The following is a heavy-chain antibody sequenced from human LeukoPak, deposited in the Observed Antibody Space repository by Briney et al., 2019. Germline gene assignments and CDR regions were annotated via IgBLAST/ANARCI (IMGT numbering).Heavy chain of an antibody. CDR1: GFTFSSYA. J-gene: IGHJ3*02. CDR2: ISVIVSTT. CDR3: AKEYIWFGELSTDAFDI. Sequence: GGSLRLSCAASGFTFSSYAMSWVRQAPGKGLEWVSAISVIVSTTYYADSVKGRFTISRDNSKNTLYLQMNSLRAEDTAVYYCAKEYIWFGELSTDAFDIWGQGTMVTVSS. D-gene: IGHD3-10*01. V-gene: IGHV3-23*01.